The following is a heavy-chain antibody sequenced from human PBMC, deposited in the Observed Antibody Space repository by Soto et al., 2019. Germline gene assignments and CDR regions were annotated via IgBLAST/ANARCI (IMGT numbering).Heavy chain of an antibody. D-gene: IGHD6-19*01. J-gene: IGHJ4*02. CDR1: GFTFSSYA. CDR2: ISGSGGST. V-gene: IGHV3-23*01. CDR3: AKPPWTYSSGWYFDY. Sequence: GWSLRLSCAASGFTFSSYAMSWVRQAPGKGLEWVSAISGSGGSTYYADSVKGRFTISRDNSKNTLYLQMNSLRAEDTAVYYCAKPPWTYSSGWYFDYWGQGTLVTVSS.